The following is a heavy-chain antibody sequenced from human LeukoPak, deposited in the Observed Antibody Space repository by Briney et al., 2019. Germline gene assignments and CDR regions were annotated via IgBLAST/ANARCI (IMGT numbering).Heavy chain of an antibody. CDR2: ISAYNGNT. CDR3: ATDLHYDYVWGSYRYTGASIDY. V-gene: IGHV1-18*01. D-gene: IGHD3-16*02. CDR1: GYTFTSYG. Sequence: GASVKVSCKASGYTFTSYGISWVRQAPGQGLEWMGWISAYNGNTNYAQKLQGRVTMTTDTSTSTAYMEPRSLRSDDTAVYYCATDLHYDYVWGSYRYTGASIDYWGQGTLVTVSS. J-gene: IGHJ4*02.